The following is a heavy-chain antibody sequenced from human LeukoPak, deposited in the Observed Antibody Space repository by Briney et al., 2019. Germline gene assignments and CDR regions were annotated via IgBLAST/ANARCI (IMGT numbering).Heavy chain of an antibody. CDR1: GFTFSSYA. D-gene: IGHD6-19*01. V-gene: IGHV3-23*01. Sequence: GGSLRLSCAASGFTFSSYAMSWVRQAPGKGLEWVSAISGSGGSTYYADSVKGRFTISRDISKNTLYLQMNSLRAEDTAVYYCAKPSAYSSGWYGGFDYWGQGTLVTVSS. J-gene: IGHJ4*02. CDR2: ISGSGGST. CDR3: AKPSAYSSGWYGGFDY.